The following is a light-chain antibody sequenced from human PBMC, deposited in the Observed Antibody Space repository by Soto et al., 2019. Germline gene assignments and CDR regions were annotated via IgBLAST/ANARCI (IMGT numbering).Light chain of an antibody. J-gene: IGLJ2*01. CDR1: SSNIGSNT. CDR2: GNN. V-gene: IGLV1-44*01. CDR3: QSYDSSLSAVV. Sequence: QLVLTQPPSASGTPGQRVTISCSGSSSNIGSNTVNWYQQLPGTAPKLLIYGNNNRPSGVPDRFSGSKSGTSASLAITGLQAEDEADYYCQSYDSSLSAVVFGGGTKLTVL.